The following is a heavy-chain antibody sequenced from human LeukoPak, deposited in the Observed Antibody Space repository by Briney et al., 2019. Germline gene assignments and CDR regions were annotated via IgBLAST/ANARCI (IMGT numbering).Heavy chain of an antibody. J-gene: IGHJ4*02. D-gene: IGHD6-19*01. V-gene: IGHV3-11*01. Sequence: PGGSLRLSCAASGFTFSDYYMSWIRQAPGKGLEWVSYISSSGSTIYYADSVKGRFTISRDNAKNSLYLQMNSLRAEDTAVYYCATIPSRVAVARPFDYWGQGTLVIVSS. CDR2: ISSSGSTI. CDR3: ATIPSRVAVARPFDY. CDR1: GFTFSDYY.